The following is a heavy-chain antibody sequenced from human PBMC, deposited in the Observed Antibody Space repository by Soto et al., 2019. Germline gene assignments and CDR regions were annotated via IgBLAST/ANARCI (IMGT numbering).Heavy chain of an antibody. CDR2: IHPSGST. D-gene: IGHD6-13*01. J-gene: IGHJ6*02. CDR3: ARVRTGYSSSWPAYYYYGMDV. CDR1: DESLSDYY. Sequence: SETLSLTCAVVDESLSDYYYTWTRQPPGKGLEWIGEIHPSGSTHYNPTLTTRVTLSQDTSKKQFSLTLLSVTAADTAVYYCARVRTGYSSSWPAYYYYGMDVWGHGTTVTVS. V-gene: IGHV4-34*01.